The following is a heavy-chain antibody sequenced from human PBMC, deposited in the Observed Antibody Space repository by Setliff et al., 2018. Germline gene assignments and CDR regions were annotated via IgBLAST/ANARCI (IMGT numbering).Heavy chain of an antibody. CDR3: AREERYYNFWSGYFDY. D-gene: IGHD3-3*01. V-gene: IGHV4-34*01. Sequence: SETLSLTCAVYGGSFSGYYWSWIRQPPGKGLEWIGEINHSGSTYYNPSLKSRVTISVDTSKNQFSLKLSSVTAADTAVYYCAREERYYNFWSGYFDYWGQGTLVTVSS. CDR1: GGSFSGYY. J-gene: IGHJ4*02. CDR2: INHSGST.